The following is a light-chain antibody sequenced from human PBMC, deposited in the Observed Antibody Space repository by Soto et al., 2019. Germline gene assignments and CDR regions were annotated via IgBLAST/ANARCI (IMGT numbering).Light chain of an antibody. J-gene: IGLJ2*01. Sequence: QSALTQPASVSGSPGQSITISCTGTSSDVGGYNSVSWYQQHPGKAPKLMIYDVSNRPSGVSNRFSGSKSGNTASLTISGLLAEDEADYYCSSYTSSSTPVVCGVGTKLTVL. CDR1: SSDVGGYNS. V-gene: IGLV2-14*01. CDR3: SSYTSSSTPVV. CDR2: DVS.